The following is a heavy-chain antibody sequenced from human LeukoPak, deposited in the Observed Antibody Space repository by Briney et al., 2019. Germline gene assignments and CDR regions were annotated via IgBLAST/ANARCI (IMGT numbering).Heavy chain of an antibody. D-gene: IGHD3-10*01. CDR3: ARDRPYYYGSGRGYYFDY. CDR2: INHSGST. Sequence: SETLSLTCAVYGGSFSGYYWSWIRQPPGKGLEWIGEINHSGSTTYNPSLKSRVTISVDTSKNQFSLKLSSVTAADTAVYYCARDRPYYYGSGRGYYFDYWGQGTLVTVSS. J-gene: IGHJ4*02. V-gene: IGHV4-34*01. CDR1: GGSFSGYY.